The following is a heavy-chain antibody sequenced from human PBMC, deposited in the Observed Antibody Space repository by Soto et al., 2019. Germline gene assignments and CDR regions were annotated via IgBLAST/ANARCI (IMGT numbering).Heavy chain of an antibody. Sequence: SETLSLTCTVSGGSISSGGYYWSWIRQHPGKGLEWIGYIYYSGSTYYNPSLKSRVTISVDTSKNQFSLKLSSVTAADTAVYYCAREHRGYCSGGSCSVWGQGTLVTVSS. V-gene: IGHV4-31*03. CDR3: AREHRGYCSGGSCSV. J-gene: IGHJ4*02. CDR2: IYYSGST. CDR1: GGSISSGGYY. D-gene: IGHD2-15*01.